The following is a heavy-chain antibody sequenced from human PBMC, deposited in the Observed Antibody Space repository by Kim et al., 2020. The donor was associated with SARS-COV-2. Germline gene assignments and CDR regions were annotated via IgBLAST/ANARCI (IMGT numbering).Heavy chain of an antibody. CDR2: IDNGGTNT. CDR3: VREYYDFWW. D-gene: IGHD3-3*01. CDR1: GFSFNSFW. V-gene: IGHV3-74*01. J-gene: IGHJ1*01. Sequence: GGSLRLSCAGSGFSFNSFWMHWVRQAPGKGPVWVSRIDNGGTNTVYADSLEGRFTISRDNTKNTVFLQMNSLRVEDTAVYYCVREYYDFWWWGQGTLVTVSS.